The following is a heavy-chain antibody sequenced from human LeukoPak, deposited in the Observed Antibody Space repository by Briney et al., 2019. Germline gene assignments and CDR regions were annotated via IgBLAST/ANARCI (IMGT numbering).Heavy chain of an antibody. CDR2: INHSGST. D-gene: IGHD6-19*01. V-gene: IGHV4-34*01. Sequence: SETLSLTCAVYGGSFSGYYWSWIRQPPGKGLEWIGEINHSGSTNYNPSLKSRVTISVDTSKDQFSLKLSSVTAADTAVYYCARTRQWLVEGMWGYYFDYWGQGTLVTVSS. CDR1: GGSFSGYY. J-gene: IGHJ4*02. CDR3: ARTRQWLVEGMWGYYFDY.